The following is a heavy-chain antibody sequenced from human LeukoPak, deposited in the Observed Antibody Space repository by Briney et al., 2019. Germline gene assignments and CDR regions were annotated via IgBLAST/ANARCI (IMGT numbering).Heavy chain of an antibody. CDR1: GFTFSSYG. CDR2: IWYDGSNK. D-gene: IGHD6-13*01. J-gene: IGHJ3*02. CDR3: AKVMGAAGADAFGI. V-gene: IGHV3-33*06. Sequence: PGRSLRLSCAASGFTFSSYGMHWVRQAPGKGLEWVAVIWYDGSNKYYADSVKGRFTISRDNSKNTLYLQMNSLRAEDTAVYYCAKVMGAAGADAFGIWGQGTMVTVSS.